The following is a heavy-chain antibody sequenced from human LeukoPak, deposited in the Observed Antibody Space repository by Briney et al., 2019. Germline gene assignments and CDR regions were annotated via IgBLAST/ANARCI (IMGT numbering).Heavy chain of an antibody. CDR1: GYSFTNYW. J-gene: IGHJ5*02. CDR3: AKFLSTGSTYWFDT. CDR2: IYPGDSDT. Sequence: PGESLKISCQGSGYSFTNYWIGWVRQMPGKGLEWMGIIYPGDSDTRYSPSFQGQVTVSADKSISTAYLQWSSLKASDTAMYYCAKFLSTGSTYWFDTWGQGTLVTVSS. D-gene: IGHD1-1*01. V-gene: IGHV5-51*01.